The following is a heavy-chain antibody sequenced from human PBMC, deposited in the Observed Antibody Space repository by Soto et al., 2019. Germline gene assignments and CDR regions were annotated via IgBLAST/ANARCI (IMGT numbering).Heavy chain of an antibody. CDR2: ISAYNGNT. J-gene: IGHJ3*02. CDR3: ARVTYEWLVQTGGCAFDI. Sequence: QVPLVQSGAEVKKPGASVKVSCKASGYTFTSYGISWVRQAPGQGLEWMGWISAYNGNTNYAQKLQGRVTMTTDTSTSTAYMELRSLRSDDTAVYYCARVTYEWLVQTGGCAFDIWGQVTMVTVSS. D-gene: IGHD6-19*01. CDR1: GYTFTSYG. V-gene: IGHV1-18*01.